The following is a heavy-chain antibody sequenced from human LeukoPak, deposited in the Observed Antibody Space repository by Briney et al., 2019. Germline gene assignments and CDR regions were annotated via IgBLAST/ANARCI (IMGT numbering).Heavy chain of an antibody. CDR3: ARGMIVVVPAAADY. Sequence: ASMKVSCKASGYTFTGYYMHWVRQAPGQGLEWMGWINPNSGGTNYAQKFQGRVTMTRDTSNSTAYMELSRLRSDDTAVYYCARGMIVVVPAAADYWGQGTLVTVSS. D-gene: IGHD2-2*01. V-gene: IGHV1-2*02. J-gene: IGHJ4*02. CDR2: INPNSGGT. CDR1: GYTFTGYY.